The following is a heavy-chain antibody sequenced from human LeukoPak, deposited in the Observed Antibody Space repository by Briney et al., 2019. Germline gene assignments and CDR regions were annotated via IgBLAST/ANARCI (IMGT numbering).Heavy chain of an antibody. CDR2: IYYSGST. CDR1: GGSISSGGYY. CDR3: ARGGVGGGGTTYNDY. D-gene: IGHD1-26*01. V-gene: IGHV4-31*03. Sequence: PSETLSLTCTVSGGSISSGGYYWSWIRQHPGKGLEWIGYIYYSGSTYYNPSLKSRVTISVDTSKNQFSLKLSSVTAADTAVYYCARGGVGGGGTTYNDYWGQGTLVTVSS. J-gene: IGHJ4*02.